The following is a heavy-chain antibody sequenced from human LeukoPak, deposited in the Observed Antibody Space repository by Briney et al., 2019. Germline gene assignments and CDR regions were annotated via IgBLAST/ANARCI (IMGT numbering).Heavy chain of an antibody. J-gene: IGHJ4*02. D-gene: IGHD3-22*01. CDR2: INHSGST. CDR3: AKRGSDYYDSSGYYYDY. CDR1: GGSFSGYY. V-gene: IGHV4-34*01. Sequence: SETLSLTCAVHGGSFSGYYWSWIRQPPGKGLEWIGEINHSGSTNYNPSLKSRVTISVDTSKNQFSLKLSSVTAADTAVYYCAKRGSDYYDSSGYYYDYWGQGTLVTVSS.